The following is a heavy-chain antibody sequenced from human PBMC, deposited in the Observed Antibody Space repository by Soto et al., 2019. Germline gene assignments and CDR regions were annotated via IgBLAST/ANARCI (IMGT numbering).Heavy chain of an antibody. CDR1: GGTFSSYA. J-gene: IGHJ5*02. Sequence: ASVKVSCKASGGTFSSYAISWVRQAPGQGLEWMGRIIPIIGIINYAQKFQGRVTISADKFTGTAYMELTGLRSDDTAVYYCAGDPDSHYNDSHASSYPWGQGTLVTVSS. CDR2: IIPIIGII. V-gene: IGHV1-69*04. CDR3: AGDPDSHYNDSHASSYP. D-gene: IGHD4-4*01.